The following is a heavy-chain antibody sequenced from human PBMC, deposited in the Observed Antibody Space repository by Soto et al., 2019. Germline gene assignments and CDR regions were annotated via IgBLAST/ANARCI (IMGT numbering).Heavy chain of an antibody. CDR1: GFTFSNYW. D-gene: IGHD6-13*01. V-gene: IGHV3-74*01. CDR3: ARRAAAGTAYYYGMDV. Sequence: GGSLRLSCAASGFTFSNYWMHWVRQAPGKGLVWVSRINSDGSGTSYADSVKGRFTISRDNVNNTLYLQMNSLRVEDTAVYYCARRAAAGTAYYYGMDVWGQGTTVTVSS. CDR2: INSDGSGT. J-gene: IGHJ6*02.